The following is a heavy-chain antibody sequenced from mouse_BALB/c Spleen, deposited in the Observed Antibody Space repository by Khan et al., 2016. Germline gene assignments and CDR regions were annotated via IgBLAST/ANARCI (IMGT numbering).Heavy chain of an antibody. Sequence: EVQLQESGPGLVKPSQSLSLTCTVTGYSISSDYAWNWIRQFPGNKLEWMGYISYSGSTRYNPSLKSRISITRDTSKNQFFLQLTSVTTEDTATCYCATWAISYTLDYWGQGTSVTVSS. CDR3: ATWAISYTLDY. V-gene: IGHV3-2*02. CDR2: ISYSGST. J-gene: IGHJ4*01. CDR1: GYSISSDYA.